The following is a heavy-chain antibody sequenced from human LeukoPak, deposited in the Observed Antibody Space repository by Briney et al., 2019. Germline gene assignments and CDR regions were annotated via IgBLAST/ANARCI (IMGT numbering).Heavy chain of an antibody. CDR1: GGTFSSYA. Sequence: ASVKVSCKASGGTFSSYAINWVRQAPGQGLEWMGWINPNSGGTNYAQKFQGWVTMTRDTSISTAYMELSRLRSDDTAVYYCAMSSIAVAGDAFDIWGQGTMVTVSS. D-gene: IGHD6-19*01. V-gene: IGHV1-2*04. J-gene: IGHJ3*02. CDR3: AMSSIAVAGDAFDI. CDR2: INPNSGGT.